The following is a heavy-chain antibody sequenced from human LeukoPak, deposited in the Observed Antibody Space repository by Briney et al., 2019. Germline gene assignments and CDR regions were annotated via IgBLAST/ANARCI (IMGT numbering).Heavy chain of an antibody. Sequence: GGSLRLSCAASGFTFSSYWMSWVRQAPGKGLEWVANIKQDGSEKYYVDSVKGRFTISRDNAKNSLYLQMNSLRAEDTAVYYCATDPRRSDLPFDYWGQGTLVTVSS. D-gene: IGHD1-14*01. CDR3: ATDPRRSDLPFDY. V-gene: IGHV3-7*01. CDR1: GFTFSSYW. J-gene: IGHJ4*02. CDR2: IKQDGSEK.